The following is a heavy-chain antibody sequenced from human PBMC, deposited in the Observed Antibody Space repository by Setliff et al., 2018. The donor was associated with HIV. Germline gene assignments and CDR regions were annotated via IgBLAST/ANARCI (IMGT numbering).Heavy chain of an antibody. CDR3: VRSGKVGELYGF. D-gene: IGHD2-8*01. CDR2: IYPSDSAT. CDR1: GYSFTSYW. Sequence: PGESLKISCKGSGYSFTSYWIGWVRQMPGKGLEWVGIIYPSDSATTSSPPFQGQVSMSVDITVATAFLQWTNLRASDTATYYCVRSGKVGELYGFWGQGTPVTVSS. J-gene: IGHJ4*02. V-gene: IGHV5-51*01.